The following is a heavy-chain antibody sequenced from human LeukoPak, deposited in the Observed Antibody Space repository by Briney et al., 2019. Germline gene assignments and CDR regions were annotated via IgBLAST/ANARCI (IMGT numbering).Heavy chain of an antibody. CDR1: GFTFSSYA. V-gene: IGHV3-23*01. Sequence: PGGSLRLSCAASGFTFSSYAMRWVRQAPGKGLEWVSAISGSGGSTYYADPVKGRFTISRDNSKNTLYLQMNSLRADDTAVYYCAKSQPPGVLVVVPAAMAGFDYWGQGTLVTVSS. D-gene: IGHD2-2*01. CDR2: ISGSGGST. CDR3: AKSQPPGVLVVVPAAMAGFDY. J-gene: IGHJ4*02.